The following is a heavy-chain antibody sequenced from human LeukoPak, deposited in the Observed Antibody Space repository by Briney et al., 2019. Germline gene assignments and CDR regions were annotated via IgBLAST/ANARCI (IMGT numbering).Heavy chain of an antibody. J-gene: IGHJ4*02. D-gene: IGHD6-19*01. V-gene: IGHV3-23*01. CDR1: GLPFSTYS. Sequence: SGGSLRLSCAVSGLPFSTYSMTWVRQAPGKGLEWVSSIYNSGAKIFYADSVKGRFTISRDNSKNMLYLQMNSLRVEDTAVYYCAKDVAPDSGWDLDYWGQGTLVTVSS. CDR2: IYNSGAKI. CDR3: AKDVAPDSGWDLDY.